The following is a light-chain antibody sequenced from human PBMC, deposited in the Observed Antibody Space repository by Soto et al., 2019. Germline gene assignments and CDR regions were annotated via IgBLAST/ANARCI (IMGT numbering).Light chain of an antibody. CDR2: WAS. V-gene: IGKV4-1*01. Sequence: DIVMTQSPDSLAVSLGERATINCKSSQSVLYSSNNKNFLAWYQQKPGQPPKLLISWASTRESGVPDRFSGSWSGTDFTLTISSLQAEDVAVYYCQQFYSTPPYTFGQGTKLEI. CDR3: QQFYSTPPYT. J-gene: IGKJ2*01. CDR1: QSVLYSSNNKNF.